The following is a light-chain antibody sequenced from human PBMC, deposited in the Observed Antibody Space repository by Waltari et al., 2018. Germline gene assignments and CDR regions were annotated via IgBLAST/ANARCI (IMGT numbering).Light chain of an antibody. V-gene: IGKV1-39*01. J-gene: IGKJ1*01. CDR3: QQSFISPWT. CDR2: VSS. Sequence: DIQLTQSPSSLSASVGDRVTITCRASQSIATYLNWYQEKPGKAPKLLKVVSSSLQSEVPSGFSGSGSGTGFTLSISSQQPEDFATYYCQQSFISPWTFGQGNNVEIK. CDR1: QSIATY.